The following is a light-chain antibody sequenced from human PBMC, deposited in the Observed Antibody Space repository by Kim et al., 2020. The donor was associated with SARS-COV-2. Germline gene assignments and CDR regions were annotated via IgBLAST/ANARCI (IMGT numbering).Light chain of an antibody. CDR1: TGAVTSGYY. CDR2: SIS. Sequence: QAVVTQEPSLTVSPGGTVTLTCASSTGAVTSGYYPNWFRQKPGQAPRALIYSISNKYSWTPARFSGSLLGGKAALTLSGVQPEDEAEYYCLLCYGGALVFGGGTKLTVL. V-gene: IGLV7-43*01. CDR3: LLCYGGALV. J-gene: IGLJ3*02.